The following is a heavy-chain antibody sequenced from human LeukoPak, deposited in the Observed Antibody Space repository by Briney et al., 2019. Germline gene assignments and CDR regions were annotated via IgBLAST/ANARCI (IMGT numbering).Heavy chain of an antibody. CDR2: VGTDGSA. CDR1: GFTFDKYA. V-gene: IGHV3-23*01. CDR3: AKDPVRRSLLLCCSFAS. Sequence: GGSLRLSCAASGFTFDKYAMSWVRQAPGKGLEWVSSVGTDGSAVYADSVKGRFTVSRDNSNNMLYLQMNSLRADDTAMYYCAKDPVRRSLLLCCSFASWGQGTLVTVSS. D-gene: IGHD2-21*01. J-gene: IGHJ5*01.